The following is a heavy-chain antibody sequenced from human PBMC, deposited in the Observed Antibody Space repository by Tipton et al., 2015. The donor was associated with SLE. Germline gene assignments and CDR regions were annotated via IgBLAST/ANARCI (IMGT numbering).Heavy chain of an antibody. V-gene: IGHV4-39*07. D-gene: IGHD5-12*01. CDR1: GGSVSSGSYY. CDR2: IYYSGST. J-gene: IGHJ6*03. CDR3: ARAGLATSYYYYMDV. Sequence: TLSLTCTVSGGSVSSGSYYWAWIRQPPGKGPEWIGTIYYSGSTYYYPSLKSRITISVDTSKNQFSLKLSSVTAADTAVYYCARAGLATSYYYYMDVWGKGTTVTVSS.